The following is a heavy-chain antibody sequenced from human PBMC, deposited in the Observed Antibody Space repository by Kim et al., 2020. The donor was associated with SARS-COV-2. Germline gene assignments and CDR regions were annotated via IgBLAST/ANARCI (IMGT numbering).Heavy chain of an antibody. J-gene: IGHJ4*02. Sequence: SRVTISVDTSKNQFSLKRSSVTAADTAVYYCARGTEEQPAAGRTLYYFDYWGQGTLVTVSS. V-gene: IGHV4-34*01. CDR3: ARGTEEQPAAGRTLYYFDY. D-gene: IGHD6-13*01.